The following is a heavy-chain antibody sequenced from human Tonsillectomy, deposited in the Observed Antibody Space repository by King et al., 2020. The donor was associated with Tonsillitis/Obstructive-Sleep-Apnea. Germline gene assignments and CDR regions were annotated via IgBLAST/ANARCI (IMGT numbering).Heavy chain of an antibody. CDR3: ARHPEFKQWLVPWLDS. V-gene: IGHV3-30*04. CDR1: GFSFSDYA. CDR2: ISHDGSNQ. D-gene: IGHD6-19*01. Sequence: VQLVESGGGVVQPGRFLRLSCAASGFSFSDYAMHWVRQAPGKGLEWVAVISHDGSNQYYADSVKGRFTIFRDNSKNTLYLQMKSLKFEDTAVYYCARHPEFKQWLVPWLDSWGQGTLVSVSS. J-gene: IGHJ5*01.